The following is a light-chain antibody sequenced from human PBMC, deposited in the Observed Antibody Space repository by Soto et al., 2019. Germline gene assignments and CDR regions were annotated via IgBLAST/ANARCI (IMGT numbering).Light chain of an antibody. CDR1: QDISNY. CDR2: DAS. Sequence: DIQMTQSPSSLSASVGDRVTITCQASQDISNYLNWYQQKPGKAPKLLIYDASNLETGVPSSFRGSGSGKDFTFTISILQPEDIATYYCQQYDNLPFTFGPGTKVDIK. J-gene: IGKJ3*01. V-gene: IGKV1-33*01. CDR3: QQYDNLPFT.